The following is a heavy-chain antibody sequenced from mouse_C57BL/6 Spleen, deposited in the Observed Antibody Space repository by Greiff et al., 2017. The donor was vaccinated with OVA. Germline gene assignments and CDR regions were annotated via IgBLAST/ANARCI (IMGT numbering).Heavy chain of an antibody. CDR1: GYSITSGYY. V-gene: IGHV3-6*01. J-gene: IGHJ1*03. CDR3: AREGIYGSVDV. Sequence: DVQLQESGPGLVKPSQSLSLTCSVTGYSITSGYYWNWIRQFPGNKLEWMGYISYDGSNNYNPSLKNRISITRDTSKNQFFLKLNSVTTEDTATYYCAREGIYGSVDVWGTGTTVTVSS. CDR2: ISYDGSN. D-gene: IGHD1-1*01.